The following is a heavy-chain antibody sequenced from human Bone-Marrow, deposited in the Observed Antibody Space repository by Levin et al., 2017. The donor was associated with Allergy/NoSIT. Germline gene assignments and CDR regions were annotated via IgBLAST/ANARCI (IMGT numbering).Heavy chain of an antibody. V-gene: IGHV4-39*07. CDR1: GGSISSPNNY. Sequence: SETLSLTCTVSGGSISSPNNYWGWIRQPPGKGLEWIGNTYHTGSTYYNPSFESRVTISVDRSKNQFSLMLISVTAADTAMYYCVREGAVAANWLDPWGQGTLVAVSS. CDR2: TYHTGST. D-gene: IGHD6-13*01. CDR3: VREGAVAANWLDP. J-gene: IGHJ5*02.